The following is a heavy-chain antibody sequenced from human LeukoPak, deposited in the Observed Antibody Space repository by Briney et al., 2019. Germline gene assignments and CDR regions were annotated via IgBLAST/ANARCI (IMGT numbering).Heavy chain of an antibody. CDR1: GASISSYY. CDR3: ATLPHYYDSSGYYYHSDY. CDR2: INHSGST. V-gene: IGHV4-34*01. J-gene: IGHJ4*02. D-gene: IGHD3-22*01. Sequence: SETLSLICTVSGASISSYYWSWIRQPPGKGLEWIGEINHSGSTNYNPSLKSRVTISVDTSKNQFSLKLSSVTAADTAVHYCATLPHYYDSSGYYYHSDYWGQGTLVTVSS.